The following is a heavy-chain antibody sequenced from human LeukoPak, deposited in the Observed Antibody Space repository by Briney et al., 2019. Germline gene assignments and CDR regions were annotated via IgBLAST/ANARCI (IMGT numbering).Heavy chain of an antibody. D-gene: IGHD5-18*01. J-gene: IGHJ5*02. CDR2: IYPGDSDT. Sequence: GESLKISCKGSGYSFTSYWIGWVRQMPGKGLEWMGIIYPGDSDTRYSPSFRGQVTISADKSISTAYLQWSSPKASDTAMYYCARQRGDTAMVDWFDPWGQGTLVTVSS. V-gene: IGHV5-51*01. CDR3: ARQRGDTAMVDWFDP. CDR1: GYSFTSYW.